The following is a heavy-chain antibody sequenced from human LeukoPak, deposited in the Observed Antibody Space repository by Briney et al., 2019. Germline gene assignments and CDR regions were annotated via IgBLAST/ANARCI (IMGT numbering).Heavy chain of an antibody. D-gene: IGHD6-13*01. V-gene: IGHV3-30-3*01. CDR2: ISYDGSNK. Sequence: GGSLRLSCAASGFTFSSYAMHWVRQAPGKGLEWVAVISYDGSNKYYADSVKGRFTISRDNSKNTLYLQMNSLRAEDTAVYYCASPDRVIAAAGTGYWGQGTLVTVSS. CDR3: ASPDRVIAAAGTGY. J-gene: IGHJ4*02. CDR1: GFTFSSYA.